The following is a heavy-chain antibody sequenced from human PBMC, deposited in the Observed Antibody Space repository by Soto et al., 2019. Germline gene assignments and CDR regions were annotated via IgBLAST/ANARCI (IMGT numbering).Heavy chain of an antibody. CDR2: ISAYNGNT. CDR3: ARTSPQVGATNFDY. D-gene: IGHD1-26*01. Sequence: QVQLLQSGAEVKKPGASVKVSCKASGYTFTSYGISWGRQAPGQGLEWMGWISAYNGNTNYAQKLQGRVTMTTDTSTSTAYMELRSLRSDDPAGYYCARTSPQVGATNFDYWGQGTLVTVSS. V-gene: IGHV1-18*01. J-gene: IGHJ4*02. CDR1: GYTFTSYG.